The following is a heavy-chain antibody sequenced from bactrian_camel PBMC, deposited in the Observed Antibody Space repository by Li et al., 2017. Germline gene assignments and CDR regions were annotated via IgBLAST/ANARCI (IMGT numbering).Heavy chain of an antibody. D-gene: IGHD4*01. Sequence: HVQLVESGGGSVQAGGSLRLSCAASGYNYCMGWFRQADGKEREGVAYISGGRISTYYADSVKGRFTISRDNAKNTLYLQMNSLKPEDTAMYYCAASIYYSCYGSRFSEYQYYGQGTQVTVS. CDR1: GYNYC. CDR2: ISGGRIST. V-gene: IGHV3S63*01. J-gene: IGHJ4*01. CDR3: AASIYYSCYGSRFSEYQY.